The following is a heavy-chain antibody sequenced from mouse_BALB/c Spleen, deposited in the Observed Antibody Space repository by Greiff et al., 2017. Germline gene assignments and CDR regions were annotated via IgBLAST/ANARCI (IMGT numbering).Heavy chain of an antibody. CDR3: ARWGYGNYFYAMDY. D-gene: IGHD2-10*02. CDR2: INPSNGRT. CDR1: GYTFTSYW. J-gene: IGHJ4*01. Sequence: QVQLQQSGAELVKPGASVKLSCKASGYTFTSYWMHWVKQRPGQGLEWIGEINPSNGRTNYNEKFKSKATLTVDKSSSTAYMQLSSLTSEDSAVYYCARWGYGNYFYAMDYWGQGTSVTVSS. V-gene: IGHV1S81*02.